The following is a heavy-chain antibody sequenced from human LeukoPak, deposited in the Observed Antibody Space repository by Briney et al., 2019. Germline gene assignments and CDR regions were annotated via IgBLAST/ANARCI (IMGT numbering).Heavy chain of an antibody. CDR1: GFTFSTYN. CDR3: ARDNGVAAAEDY. J-gene: IGHJ4*02. V-gene: IGHV3-48*04. Sequence: GGSLRLSCAASGFTFSTYNMNWVRQAPGKGLEWVSYIRSSSSPIYYADSVKGRFTISRDNAKNSLYLQMNSLRVEDTAVYYWARDNGVAAAEDYWGQGTLVTVSS. CDR2: IRSSSSPI. D-gene: IGHD6-13*01.